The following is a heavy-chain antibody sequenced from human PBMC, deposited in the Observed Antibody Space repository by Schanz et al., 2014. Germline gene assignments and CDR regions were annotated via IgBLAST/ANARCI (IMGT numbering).Heavy chain of an antibody. D-gene: IGHD6-19*01. CDR1: GFTFSSYG. J-gene: IGHJ4*02. V-gene: IGHV3-30*02. Sequence: QVQLVESGGSVVQPGGSLRLSCAASGFTFSSYGIHWVRQAPDKGREWVSFTRYDGVNKYYADSVKGRFTISRDNSKNTVYLQMNSLRTEDTDVYYCAKAYSSGWYDLDYWGQGTLVTVSS. CDR3: AKAYSSGWYDLDY. CDR2: TRYDGVNK.